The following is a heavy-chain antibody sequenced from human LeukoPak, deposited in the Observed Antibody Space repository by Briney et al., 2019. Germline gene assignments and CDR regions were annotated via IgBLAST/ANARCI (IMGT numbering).Heavy chain of an antibody. J-gene: IGHJ4*02. Sequence: PSETLSLTCTVSGGSISSSSYYWGWIRQPPGKGLEWIGSIYYSGSTYYNPSLKSRVTISVDTSKNQFSLKLSSVTAADTAVYYCARGKGYNAFDYWGQGTLVTVSS. CDR2: IYYSGST. V-gene: IGHV4-39*07. CDR3: ARGKGYNAFDY. CDR1: GGSISSSSYY. D-gene: IGHD1-1*01.